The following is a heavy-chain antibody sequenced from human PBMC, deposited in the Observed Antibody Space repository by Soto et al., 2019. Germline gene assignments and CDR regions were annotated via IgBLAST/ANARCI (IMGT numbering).Heavy chain of an antibody. J-gene: IGHJ5*02. V-gene: IGHV4-31*03. CDR1: GGSITRGGYY. Sequence: QVQLQESGPGLVKPSETLSLTCTVSGGSITRGGYYWSWIRQHPGKGLEWIGYSYNSGTTYYNPSLKSRVTISVDTSKNQFFLKLTSVTAADTAVYYCARDPAPWGQGTLVTVSS. CDR2: SYNSGTT. CDR3: ARDPAP.